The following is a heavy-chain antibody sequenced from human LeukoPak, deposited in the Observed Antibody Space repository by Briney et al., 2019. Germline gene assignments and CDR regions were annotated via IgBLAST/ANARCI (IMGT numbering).Heavy chain of an antibody. D-gene: IGHD2-2*01. J-gene: IGHJ4*02. Sequence: PGGSLRLSCAASGFTFRSYSMNWVRQAPGKGLEWVSAIDPSSTYIYYADSVKGRFTISRDNAENSLYLQMNSLRVEDTAVYYCARAPTVLVGYCSSSSCQADYWGQGTLDTVSS. CDR2: IDPSSTYI. V-gene: IGHV3-21*01. CDR3: ARAPTVLVGYCSSSSCQADY. CDR1: GFTFRSYS.